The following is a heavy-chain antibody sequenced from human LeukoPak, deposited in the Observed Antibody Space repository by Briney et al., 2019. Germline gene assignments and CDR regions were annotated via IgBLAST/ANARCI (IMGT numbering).Heavy chain of an antibody. D-gene: IGHD3-3*01. CDR3: ARDFWGACRVDYFDY. CDR2: IKQDGSET. Sequence: SGGSLRLSCAASGVTLSNYRMRPVRRAPGKGREWVANIKQDGSETYYVDSVRGRFTISRDNAKKSLYLQMNSLRAEDTAVYYCARDFWGACRVDYFDYWGQGILVTVSS. V-gene: IGHV3-7*03. J-gene: IGHJ4*02. CDR1: GVTLSNYR.